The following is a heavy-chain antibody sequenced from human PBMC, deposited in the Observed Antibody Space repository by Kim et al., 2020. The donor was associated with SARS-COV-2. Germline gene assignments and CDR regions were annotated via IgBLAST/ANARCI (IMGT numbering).Heavy chain of an antibody. V-gene: IGHV3-9*01. CDR3: AKATGSGAYRHRYYYYGMDV. D-gene: IGHD3-10*01. J-gene: IGHJ6*02. Sequence: GGSLRLSCAASGFTFDDYAMHWVRQAPGKGLEWVSGISWNSGSIGYADSVKGRFTISRDNAKNSLYLQMNSLRAEDTALYYCAKATGSGAYRHRYYYYGMDVWGQGTTVTVSS. CDR1: GFTFDDYA. CDR2: ISWNSGSI.